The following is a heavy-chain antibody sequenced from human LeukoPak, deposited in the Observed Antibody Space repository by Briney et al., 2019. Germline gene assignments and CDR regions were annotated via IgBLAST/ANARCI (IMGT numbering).Heavy chain of an antibody. Sequence: PGRSLRLSCAASGFAFSSYWMAWVRQAPGKGLEWVANIKQDGSEKSYVDSVKGRFTISRDNARNSLYLQMNSLRAEDTAVYFCALITRGIQGGDYWGQGTLVTVSS. V-gene: IGHV3-7*05. J-gene: IGHJ4*02. CDR1: GFAFSSYW. CDR2: IKQDGSEK. D-gene: IGHD1-14*01. CDR3: ALITRGIQGGDY.